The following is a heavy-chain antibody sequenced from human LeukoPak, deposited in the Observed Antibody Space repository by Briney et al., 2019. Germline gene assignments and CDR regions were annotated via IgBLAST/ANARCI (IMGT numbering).Heavy chain of an antibody. J-gene: IGHJ4*02. CDR1: GGSFSGYY. Sequence: PSETLSLTCAVYGGSFSGYYWSWIRQPPGKGLEWIGEINHSGGTNYNPSLKSRVTISVDTSKNQFSLKLSSVTAADTAVYYCARGHLSHDSSGYLDYWGQGTLVTVSS. CDR3: ARGHLSHDSSGYLDY. V-gene: IGHV4-34*01. CDR2: INHSGGT. D-gene: IGHD3-22*01.